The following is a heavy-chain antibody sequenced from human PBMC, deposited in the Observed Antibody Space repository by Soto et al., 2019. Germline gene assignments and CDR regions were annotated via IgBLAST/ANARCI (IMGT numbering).Heavy chain of an antibody. V-gene: IGHV1-46*01. CDR2: INPDAGAT. CDR3: ARGHIVLVPAYEGNWFDP. J-gene: IGHJ5*02. D-gene: IGHD2-2*01. CDR1: AYSFTTYH. Sequence: QVQLVQSGAEVKKPGASVTLSCKASAYSFTTYHIHWVRQAPGQGLEWMGLINPDAGATNYAQRLQGRLRLTRDTSTSTGYMELRSLGFDDTAVYFCARGHIVLVPAYEGNWFDPWGQGTLVTVSS.